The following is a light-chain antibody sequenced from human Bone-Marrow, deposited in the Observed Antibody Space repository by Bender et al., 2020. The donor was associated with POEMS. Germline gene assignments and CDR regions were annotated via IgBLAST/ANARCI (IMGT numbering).Light chain of an antibody. CDR1: SSDVGAYNF. V-gene: IGLV2-14*03. CDR2: DVN. Sequence: QSALTQPASVSGSPGQSITISCTGTSSDVGAYNFVSWYQQHPGKAPKLMIYDVNNRPSGVSNRFSGSKSGNTASLTISGLQAEDEADYFCISFTSRSTHVFGTGTKVTVL. J-gene: IGLJ1*01. CDR3: ISFTSRSTHV.